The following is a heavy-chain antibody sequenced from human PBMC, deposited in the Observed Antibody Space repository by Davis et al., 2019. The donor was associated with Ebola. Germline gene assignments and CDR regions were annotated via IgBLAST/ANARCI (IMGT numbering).Heavy chain of an antibody. D-gene: IGHD2-21*01. Sequence: SETLSLTCTVSGGSISSDSYYWSWIRQPAGKGLEWIGRVYTSGSPNYNPSLKSRLTMSTVTSKNQFSLTPRSVTAADTAVYYCARDFVVIDPTRVVDDYDAFDVWGRGTVVTVSS. CDR3: ARDFVVIDPTRVVDDYDAFDV. J-gene: IGHJ3*01. CDR1: GGSISSDSYY. V-gene: IGHV4-61*02. CDR2: VYTSGSP.